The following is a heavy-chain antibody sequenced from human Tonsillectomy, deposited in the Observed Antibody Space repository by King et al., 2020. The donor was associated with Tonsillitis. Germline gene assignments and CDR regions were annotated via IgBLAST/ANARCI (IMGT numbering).Heavy chain of an antibody. D-gene: IGHD3-22*01. J-gene: IGHJ5*02. Sequence: VQLQESGPGLVKTSQTLSLTCTVSGGSISTGGYYWSWIRQHPGKGREWIGCIYYSGSTYYNPSLKSRVSISVDTSKNQFSLKLNSVTAADTAVYYCARSDSRGYYYKWCDPWGQGTLVTVSS. V-gene: IGHV4-31*03. CDR2: IYYSGST. CDR3: ARSDSRGYYYKWCDP. CDR1: GGSISTGGYY.